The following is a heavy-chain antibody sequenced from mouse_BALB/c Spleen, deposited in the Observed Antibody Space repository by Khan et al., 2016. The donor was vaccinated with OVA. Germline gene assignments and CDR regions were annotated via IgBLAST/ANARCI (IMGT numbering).Heavy chain of an antibody. CDR3: SRSGYGFGAY. CDR2: INPGSGGT. D-gene: IGHD3-2*02. Sequence: QVRLQQSGAELVRPGTSVKVSCKAPGYAFTDYLIEWLKLRPGQGLEWIGMINPGSGGTNYNEKFKVKATLTADKSSSTAYMQLSSLTSDDSAVYFCSRSGYGFGAYWGPGTLVTVSA. CDR1: GYAFTDYL. J-gene: IGHJ3*01. V-gene: IGHV1-54*01.